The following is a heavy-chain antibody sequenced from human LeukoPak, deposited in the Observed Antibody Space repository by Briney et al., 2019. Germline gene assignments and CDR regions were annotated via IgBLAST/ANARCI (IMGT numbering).Heavy chain of an antibody. CDR2: LVYDARS. D-gene: IGHD6-25*01. J-gene: IGHJ4*02. V-gene: IGHV3-33*08. Sequence: GGSLRLSCAASGFTFSSYSTNWVRQAPGKGLEWVARLVYDARSDYANSVKGRFSISRDDSKNTLFLDMSNLRVEDTALYYCARDLSAAFDFWGQGVLVTVSS. CDR3: ARDLSAAFDF. CDR1: GFTFSSYS.